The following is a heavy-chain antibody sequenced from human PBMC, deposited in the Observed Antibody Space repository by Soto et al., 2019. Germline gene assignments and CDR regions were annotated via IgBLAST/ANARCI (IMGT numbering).Heavy chain of an antibody. CDR3: ARDRCSSTSCYIGPYYYYYGMDV. CDR1: GGTFSSYA. Sequence: GXSVKVSFKASGGTFSSYAISWVRQAPGQGLEWMGGIIPIFGTANYAQKFQGRVTITADESTSTAYMELSSLRSEDTAVYYCARDRCSSTSCYIGPYYYYYGMDVWGQGTTVTVSS. D-gene: IGHD2-2*02. CDR2: IIPIFGTA. J-gene: IGHJ6*02. V-gene: IGHV1-69*13.